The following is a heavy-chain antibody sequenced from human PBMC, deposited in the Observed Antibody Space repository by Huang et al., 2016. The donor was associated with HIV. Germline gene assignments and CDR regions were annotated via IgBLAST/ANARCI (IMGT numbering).Heavy chain of an antibody. CDR1: GFTFSNYG. CDR3: AKDREDSAYQLDY. CDR2: IAYDGSYQ. V-gene: IGHV3-30*18. J-gene: IGHJ4*02. D-gene: IGHD5-12*01. Sequence: QVQLVESGGGVVQPGRSLRLSCAASGFTFSNYGVHWVRQAPGTGLWWVAAIAYDGSYQYYSDSVKGRFTISRDDSQNTLYLQMSSLRAEDTAVYFCAKDREDSAYQLDYWGQGTRVTVSS.